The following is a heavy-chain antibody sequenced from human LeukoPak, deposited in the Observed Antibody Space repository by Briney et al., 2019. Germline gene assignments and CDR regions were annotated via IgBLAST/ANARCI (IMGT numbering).Heavy chain of an antibody. Sequence: SETLSLTCNVSGGSINSYYWSWIRQPAGKGLEWIGRMYTSGSTNYNPSLKSRVTMSVDTSKNQFSLKLSSVTAADTAVYYCARGFVAVTTLDYWGQGTLVTVSA. V-gene: IGHV4-4*07. D-gene: IGHD4-11*01. CDR2: MYTSGST. CDR1: GGSINSYY. J-gene: IGHJ4*02. CDR3: ARGFVAVTTLDY.